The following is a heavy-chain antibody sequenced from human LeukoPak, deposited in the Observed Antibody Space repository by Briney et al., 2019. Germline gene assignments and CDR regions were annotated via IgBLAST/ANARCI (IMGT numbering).Heavy chain of an antibody. CDR3: AKHGGLRATYPFDY. D-gene: IGHD1-26*01. V-gene: IGHV3-23*01. CDR1: GFTVSSNY. CDR2: ITGSGMST. Sequence: PGGSLRLSCAASGFTVSSNYMSWVRQTPGKGLEWVSSITGSGMSTFYAGSVKGRFTISRDNSKSTLHLQMNSLRADDTAIYFCAKHGGLRATYPFDYWGQGTLVTVSS. J-gene: IGHJ4*02.